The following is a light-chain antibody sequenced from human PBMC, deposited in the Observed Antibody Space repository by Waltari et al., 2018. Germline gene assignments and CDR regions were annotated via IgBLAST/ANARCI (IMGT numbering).Light chain of an antibody. CDR3: SSYTSTNTYV. CDR1: SSDVGGYTF. V-gene: IGLV2-14*03. CDR2: DVS. J-gene: IGLJ1*01. Sequence: QSALTQPASVSGSPGHSITISCPGTSSDVGGYTFVSWYQQHPGKAPNLLINDVSKRPSGVSNRFSGSKSGNTASLTISGLQAEDEADYYCSSYTSTNTYVFGTGTEVTVL.